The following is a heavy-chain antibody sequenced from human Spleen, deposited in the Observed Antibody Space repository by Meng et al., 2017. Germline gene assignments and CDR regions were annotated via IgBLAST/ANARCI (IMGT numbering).Heavy chain of an antibody. D-gene: IGHD4-17*01. CDR1: GYTFTNFW. CDR3: ARLSGYGDYWFKS. J-gene: IGHJ5*01. Sequence: GESLKISCKGSGYTFTNFWIAWVRQTPGKGLEWMGVIYPGDSDTRYNPSFQGQVTISADTAINTAYLQWTSLRASDTAMFYCARLSGYGDYWFKSWGQGTLVTVSS. CDR2: IYPGDSDT. V-gene: IGHV5-51*01.